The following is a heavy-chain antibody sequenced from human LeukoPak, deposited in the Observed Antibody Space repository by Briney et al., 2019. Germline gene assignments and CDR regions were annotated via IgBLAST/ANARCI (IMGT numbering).Heavy chain of an antibody. CDR3: ARGFHPQLQVHRY. CDR2: IIPIFGST. D-gene: IGHD1-1*01. J-gene: IGHJ4*02. CDR1: GGTFNSYA. Sequence: SVKVSCKASGGTFNSYAFNWVRQAPGQGLEWMGGIIPIFGSTNYAQKFQGRVTIAADESTSTVYMELSSLTSDDTAVYYCARGFHPQLQVHRYWGQGTLVTVSS. V-gene: IGHV1-69*13.